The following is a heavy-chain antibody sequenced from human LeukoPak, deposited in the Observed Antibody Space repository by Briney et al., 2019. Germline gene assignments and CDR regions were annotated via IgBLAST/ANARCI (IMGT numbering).Heavy chain of an antibody. CDR2: IYYSGST. D-gene: IGHD6-6*01. CDR3: ASQIAARPLDLRAFDI. Sequence: SQTLSLTCTVSGGSISSGDYYWSWIRQPPGKGLEWIGYIYYSGSTYCNPSLKSRVTISVDTSKNQFSLKLSSVTAADTAVYYCASQIAARPLDLRAFDIWGQGTMVTVSS. CDR1: GGSISSGDYY. J-gene: IGHJ3*02. V-gene: IGHV4-30-4*01.